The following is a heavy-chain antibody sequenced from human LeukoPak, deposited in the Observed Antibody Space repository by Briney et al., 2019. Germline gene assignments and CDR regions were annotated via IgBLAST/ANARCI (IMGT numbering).Heavy chain of an antibody. D-gene: IGHD2-21*01. Sequence: SETLSLTCAVYGGSFSGSYWSWIRQPPGKGLEWIGEINHSGSTNYNPSLKSRVTISVDTSKNQFSLKLSSVTAADTAVYYCARGGATYPHYYSYYYMDVWGKGTTVTVSS. J-gene: IGHJ6*03. CDR2: INHSGST. CDR3: ARGGATYPHYYSYYYMDV. CDR1: GGSFSGSY. V-gene: IGHV4-34*01.